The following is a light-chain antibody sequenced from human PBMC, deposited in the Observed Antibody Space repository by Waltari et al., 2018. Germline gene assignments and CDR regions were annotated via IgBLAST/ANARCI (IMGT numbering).Light chain of an antibody. J-gene: IGKJ4*01. CDR1: PGISDY. CDR3: QKYNSAPHT. CDR2: ATS. V-gene: IGKV1-27*01. Sequence: DIQMTQSPSSLSASVGDRVTITCRASPGISDYLASYQQKPGKIPRLLIYATSTLQSGVSSRFSGSGSGTDFTLTITSLQPEDVANYYCQKYNSAPHTFGGGTKVEIK.